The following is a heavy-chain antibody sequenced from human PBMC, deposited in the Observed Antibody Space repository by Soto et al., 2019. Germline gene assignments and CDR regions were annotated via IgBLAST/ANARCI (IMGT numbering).Heavy chain of an antibody. J-gene: IGHJ6*02. CDR2: ISSSSTI. CDR1: GFTFSSYS. D-gene: IGHD3-3*01. CDR3: AKASHLRFLEWSSAYGMDV. Sequence: LRLSCAASGFTFSSYSMNWVRQAPGKGLEWVSYISSSSTIYYADSVKGRFTISRDNAKNSLYLQMNSLRDEDTAVYYCAKASHLRFLEWSSAYGMDVWGQGTTVTVSS. V-gene: IGHV3-48*02.